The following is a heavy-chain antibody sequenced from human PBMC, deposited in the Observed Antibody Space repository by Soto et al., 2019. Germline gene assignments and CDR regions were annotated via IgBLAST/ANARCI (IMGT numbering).Heavy chain of an antibody. CDR1: GFTFSSYS. Sequence: GGSLRLSCAASGFTFSSYSMNWVRQAPGKGLEWVSSISSSSSYIYYADSVKGRFTISRDNAKNSLYLQMNSLRAEDTAVYYCARALPTVTYYYGSGRLDYWGQGTLVTVSS. J-gene: IGHJ4*02. CDR3: ARALPTVTYYYGSGRLDY. V-gene: IGHV3-21*01. D-gene: IGHD3-10*01. CDR2: ISSSSSYI.